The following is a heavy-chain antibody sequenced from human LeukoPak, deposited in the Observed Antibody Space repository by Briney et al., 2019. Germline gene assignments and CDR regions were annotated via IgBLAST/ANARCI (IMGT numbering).Heavy chain of an antibody. Sequence: GGSLKLSCAASGFTFSGSAMHWVRQASGKGLEWVGRIRSKANSYATAYAASVKGRFTISRDDSKNTAYLQMNSLRAEDTAVYYCAREMSSGPDYWGQGTLVTVSS. D-gene: IGHD6-19*01. CDR3: AREMSSGPDY. CDR2: IRSKANSYAT. V-gene: IGHV3-73*01. CDR1: GFTFSGSA. J-gene: IGHJ4*02.